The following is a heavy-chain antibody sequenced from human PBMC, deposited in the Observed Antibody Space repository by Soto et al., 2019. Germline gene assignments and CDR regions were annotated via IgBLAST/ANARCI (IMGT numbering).Heavy chain of an antibody. CDR3: ARVSGSGWTDAGNGMDV. V-gene: IGHV3-7*05. J-gene: IGHJ6*02. CDR1: GFTFSSYW. Sequence: GESLKISCAASGFTFSSYWMSWVRQAPGKGLEWVANIKQDGSEKYYVDSVKGRFTISRDNAKNSLYLQMNSLRAEDTAVYYCARVSGSGWTDAGNGMDVWGQGTTVTVSS. D-gene: IGHD6-19*01. CDR2: IKQDGSEK.